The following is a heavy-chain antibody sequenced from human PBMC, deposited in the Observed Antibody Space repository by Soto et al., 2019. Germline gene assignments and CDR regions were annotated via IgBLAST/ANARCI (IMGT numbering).Heavy chain of an antibody. V-gene: IGHV1-8*01. D-gene: IGHD3-3*01. CDR2: MNPNSGNT. CDR1: GYTFTSYD. CDR3: ARLLSFTIFGVVITGNYYGMDV. J-gene: IGHJ6*02. Sequence: ASVKVSCKASGYTFTSYDINWVRQATGQGLEWMGWMNPNSGNTGYAQKIQGRVTMTRNTSISTAYMELSSLRSEDTAVYYCARLLSFTIFGVVITGNYYGMDVWGQGTTVTVSS.